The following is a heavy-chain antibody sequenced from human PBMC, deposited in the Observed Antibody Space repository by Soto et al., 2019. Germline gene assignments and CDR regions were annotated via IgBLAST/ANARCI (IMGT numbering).Heavy chain of an antibody. D-gene: IGHD4-17*01. CDR1: GFTFSSYS. V-gene: IGHV3-21*01. Sequence: GGSLRLSCAASGFTFSSYSMNWVRQAPGKGLEWVSSISSSSSYIYYADSVKGRFTISRDNAKNSLYLQMNSLRAEDTAVYYCAREDYGDFILDYWGQGTLVTVSS. CDR3: AREDYGDFILDY. CDR2: ISSSSSYI. J-gene: IGHJ4*02.